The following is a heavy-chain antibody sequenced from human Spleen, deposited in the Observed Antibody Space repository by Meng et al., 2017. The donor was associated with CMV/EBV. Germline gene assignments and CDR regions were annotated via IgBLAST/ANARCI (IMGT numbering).Heavy chain of an antibody. D-gene: IGHD2/OR15-2a*01. V-gene: IGHV5-51*01. CDR2: IYPADSNI. J-gene: IGHJ4*02. Sequence: KVSCKGSGYSFSTDWIGWVRQQPGKGLEWIGIIYPADSNIRISPTLQGQVTISADESISTAYLQWSSLKASDTATYYCVRQEYSTSSVENWAQGTLVTVSS. CDR3: VRQEYSTSSVEN. CDR1: GYSFSTDW.